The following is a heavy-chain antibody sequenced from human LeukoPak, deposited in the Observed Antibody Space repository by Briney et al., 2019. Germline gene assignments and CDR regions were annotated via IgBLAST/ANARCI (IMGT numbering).Heavy chain of an antibody. CDR2: IKQDGSEK. D-gene: IGHD5-18*01. CDR3: ARGGYSYGSPNYYYYGMDV. CDR1: GFTFSSYW. V-gene: IGHV3-7*01. J-gene: IGHJ6*02. Sequence: GGFLRLSCAASGFTFSSYWMSWVRQAPGKGLEWVANIKQDGSEKYYVDSVKGRFTISRDNAKNSLYLQMNSLRAEDTAVYYCARGGYSYGSPNYYYYGMDVWGQGTTVTVSS.